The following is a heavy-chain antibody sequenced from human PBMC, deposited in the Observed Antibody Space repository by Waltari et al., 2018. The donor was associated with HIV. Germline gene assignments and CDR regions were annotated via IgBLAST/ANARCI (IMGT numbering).Heavy chain of an antibody. Sequence: QVQLQESGPGLVKPSDTLSLTCAVSDFSITSGHYWGWIRQSPGKGLELIGSVFHSGSTFYKPSFKSRVSISVDTSKNQFSLKLTSVTAADTAVYYCARQPAPDSTWFQIYFDYWGQGTVVTVSS. CDR1: DFSITSGHY. V-gene: IGHV4-38-2*01. CDR3: ARQPAPDSTWFQIYFDY. D-gene: IGHD6-13*01. J-gene: IGHJ4*02. CDR2: VFHSGST.